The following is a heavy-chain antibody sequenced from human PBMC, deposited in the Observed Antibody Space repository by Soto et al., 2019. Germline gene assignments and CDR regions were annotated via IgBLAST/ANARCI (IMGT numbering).Heavy chain of an antibody. CDR2: XXTXGXX. Sequence: SETLSLTCTISGGSLNSSYLSWIRQAPGKGLEWXGRXXTXGXXXYXXSLKSRVTVSVDTSKNQFSLKLRSVTAADTAVYYCARELRGRPFNDYWGQGTLVTASS. V-gene: IGHV4-4*07. D-gene: IGHD4-17*01. CDR3: ARELRGRPFNDY. J-gene: IGHJ4*02. CDR1: GGSLNSSY.